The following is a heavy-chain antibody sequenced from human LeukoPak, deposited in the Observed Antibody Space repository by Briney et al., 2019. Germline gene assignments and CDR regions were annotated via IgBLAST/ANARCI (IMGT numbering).Heavy chain of an antibody. J-gene: IGHJ4*02. CDR3: ARAAAGTIFGVVTHFDY. CDR2: IYYSGST. V-gene: IGHV4-59*01. CDR1: GGSISSYY. Sequence: SETLSLTCTVSGGSISSYYWSWIRQPPGKGLEWIGYIYYSGSTNYNPSLKSRVTISVDTSKNQFSLKLSSVTAADTAVYYCARAAAGTIFGVVTHFDYWGQGTLVTVSS. D-gene: IGHD3-3*01.